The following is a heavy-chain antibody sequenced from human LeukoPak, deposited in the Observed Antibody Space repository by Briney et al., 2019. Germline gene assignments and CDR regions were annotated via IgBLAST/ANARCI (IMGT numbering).Heavy chain of an antibody. D-gene: IGHD4-17*01. CDR2: IKSETDGGTT. CDR3: VRGDYGDYTLFDY. Sequence: GGSLRLSCVGAGFTFSSYSMNWVRQGPGKGLEWVGRIKSETDGGTTDYAAPVKGRFTISRDDSKNTLYLQMNSLKTEDTAVYYCVRGDYGDYTLFDYWGQGTLVTVSS. V-gene: IGHV3-15*01. J-gene: IGHJ4*02. CDR1: GFTFSSYS.